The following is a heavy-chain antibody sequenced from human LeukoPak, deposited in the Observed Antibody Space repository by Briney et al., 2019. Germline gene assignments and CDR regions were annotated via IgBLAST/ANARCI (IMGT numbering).Heavy chain of an antibody. V-gene: IGHV4-38-2*02. CDR1: GYSISSGYY. J-gene: IGHJ4*02. Sequence: SETLSLTCTVSGYSISSGYYWGWIRQPPGKGLEWIGSIYHSGSTYYNPSLKSRVTMSVDTSKNQFALKLNSVTAADTAVYYCARRGCSGGSCYRSYYFDYWGQGTLVTVSS. CDR2: IYHSGST. D-gene: IGHD2-15*01. CDR3: ARRGCSGGSCYRSYYFDY.